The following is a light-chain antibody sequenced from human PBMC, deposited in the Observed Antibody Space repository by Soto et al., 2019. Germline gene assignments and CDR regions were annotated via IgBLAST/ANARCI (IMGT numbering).Light chain of an antibody. J-gene: IGKJ5*01. Sequence: DIQVRQSASALSGSVRDRVTITCRASQTISSWLAWYQQKPGKAPKLLIYKASTLKSGVPSRFSGSGSGTEFTLTISSLQPDEVASYYCHTFGQGARLEIK. CDR1: QTISSW. CDR3: HT. V-gene: IGKV1-5*03. CDR2: KAS.